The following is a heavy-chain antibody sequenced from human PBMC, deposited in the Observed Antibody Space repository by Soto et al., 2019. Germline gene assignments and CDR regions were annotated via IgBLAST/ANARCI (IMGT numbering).Heavy chain of an antibody. J-gene: IGHJ5*02. D-gene: IGHD3-9*01. Sequence: GGSLRLSCAASGFIFSSLAMSWVRQAPGKGLEWVSAISGSGGSTYYADSVKGRFTISRDNSKNTLYLQMNSLRAEDTAVYYCAKDRAYYDILTGYTPPLGFDPWGRGTLVTVSS. V-gene: IGHV3-23*01. CDR2: ISGSGGST. CDR1: GFIFSSLA. CDR3: AKDRAYYDILTGYTPPLGFDP.